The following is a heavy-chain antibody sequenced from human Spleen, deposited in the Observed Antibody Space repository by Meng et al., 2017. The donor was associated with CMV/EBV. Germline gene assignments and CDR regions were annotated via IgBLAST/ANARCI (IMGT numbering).Heavy chain of an antibody. J-gene: IGHJ5*02. CDR1: DSISSDDYY. CDR2: IYYTGST. CDR3: ARWREFYDSGWSTWFDP. D-gene: IGHD6-19*01. Sequence: DSISSDDYYWSWIRQPPGEGLEWIGYIYYTGSTYYNPSLESRVTISLDTSKNQFSLRLNSVTAADTAVYYCARWREFYDSGWSTWFDPWGQGTLVTVSS. V-gene: IGHV4-30-4*08.